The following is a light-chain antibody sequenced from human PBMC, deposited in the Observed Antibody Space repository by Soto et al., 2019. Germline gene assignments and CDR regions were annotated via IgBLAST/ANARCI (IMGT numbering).Light chain of an antibody. Sequence: AIRMTQSPSSFSASTGDRVTITCRASQGISSYLAWYQQKPGKAPKLLIYAASTLQSGVPSRFSGSGSGTDFTLTISCLQSEYFATYYCQQYYSFPTFGPGTKVDIK. CDR1: QGISSY. J-gene: IGKJ3*01. CDR2: AAS. CDR3: QQYYSFPT. V-gene: IGKV1-8*01.